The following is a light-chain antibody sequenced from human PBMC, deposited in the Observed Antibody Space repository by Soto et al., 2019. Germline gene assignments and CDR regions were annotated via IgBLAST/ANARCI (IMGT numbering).Light chain of an antibody. J-gene: IGLJ3*02. CDR3: SSYTIRTTWV. CDR1: SSDVGSYKY. V-gene: IGLV2-14*01. Sequence: QSALTQPASVSGSPGQSMTISCTGTSSDVGSYKYVSWYQQHPGKAPKLMIYEVSNRPSGVSDRFSGSKSGNTASLTISGLQAEDEADYYCSSYTIRTTWVFGGGTKLTVL. CDR2: EVS.